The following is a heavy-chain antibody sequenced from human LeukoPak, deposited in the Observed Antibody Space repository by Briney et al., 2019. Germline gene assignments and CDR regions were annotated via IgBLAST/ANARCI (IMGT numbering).Heavy chain of an antibody. CDR1: GYSFTSYW. V-gene: IGHV5-51*01. CDR3: ARLHRACSGGSCYFDY. Sequence: PGESLKISCKGSGYSFTSYWIGWVRQMPGKGLEWMGIIYPGDSDTRYSPSFQGQVTISADKSISTAYLQWSSLKASDTAMYYCARLHRACSGGSCYFDYWGQGTLVTVSS. J-gene: IGHJ4*02. D-gene: IGHD2-15*01. CDR2: IYPGDSDT.